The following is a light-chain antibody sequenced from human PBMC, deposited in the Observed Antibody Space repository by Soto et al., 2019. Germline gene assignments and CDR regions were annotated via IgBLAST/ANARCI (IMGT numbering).Light chain of an antibody. CDR3: QQYGSSPYT. CDR1: QSVSSD. V-gene: IGKV3-20*01. CDR2: GAS. Sequence: EIVMTQSPATLSVSPGERATLSCRASQSVSSDLAWYHQKPGQAPRLLIYGASTRATGIQARFSGSGSGTDFTLTIRRLEPEDFAVYYCQQYGSSPYTFGQGTRLEIK. J-gene: IGKJ5*01.